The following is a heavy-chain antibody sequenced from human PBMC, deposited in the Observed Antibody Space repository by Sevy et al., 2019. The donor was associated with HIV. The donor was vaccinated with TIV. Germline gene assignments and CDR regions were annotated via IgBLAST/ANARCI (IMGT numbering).Heavy chain of an antibody. Sequence: GGSLRLSCAASGFTFSNYALTWVRQAPGKGLEWVSTISSTGNTHYTDSVEGRFSISRDNSKSTVFLQMNSRRSEDTAIYYCASGWLYWPTDYWGQGTLVTVSS. CDR2: ISSTGNT. CDR3: ASGWLYWPTDY. CDR1: GFTFSNYA. J-gene: IGHJ4*02. V-gene: IGHV3-23*01. D-gene: IGHD6-19*01.